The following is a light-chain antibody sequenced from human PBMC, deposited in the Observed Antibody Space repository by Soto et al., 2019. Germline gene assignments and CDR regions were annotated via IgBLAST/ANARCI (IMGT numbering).Light chain of an antibody. J-gene: IGKJ1*01. CDR2: GAS. CDR3: QQYNNWPPWT. V-gene: IGKV3-15*01. CDR1: QSVSSN. Sequence: MVMPHSPATLSVSPGERATLSCRASQSVSSNLAWYQQKPGQAPRLLIYGASTRATGIPARFSGSGSGTEFTLTISSLQSEDFAVYYCQQYNNWPPWTFGQGTKVDSK.